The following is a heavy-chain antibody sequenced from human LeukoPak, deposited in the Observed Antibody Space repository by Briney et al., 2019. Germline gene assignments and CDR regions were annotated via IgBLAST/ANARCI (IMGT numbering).Heavy chain of an antibody. CDR2: INPNSGGT. Sequence: GASVKVSCKASGYTFTGYYMHWVRQAPGQGLEWMGRINPNSGGTNYAQKFQGRVTMTRDTSISTAYMELSRLRSDDTAVYYCARAFTYIAVVTPSAAFDIWGQGTMVTVSS. CDR1: GYTFTGYY. D-gene: IGHD2-21*02. CDR3: ARAFTYIAVVTPSAAFDI. J-gene: IGHJ3*02. V-gene: IGHV1-2*06.